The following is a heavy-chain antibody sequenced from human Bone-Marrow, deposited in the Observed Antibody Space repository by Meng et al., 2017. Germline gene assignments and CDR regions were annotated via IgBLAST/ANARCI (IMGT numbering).Heavy chain of an antibody. Sequence: GLRVGAGGGLVQPGGSLKLSCAASGFTFSGSAMHWVRQASGKGLEWVGRIRSKANSYATAYAASVKGRFTISRDDSKNTAYLQMNSLKTEDTAVYYCTLTVTTQFDYWGQGTLVTVSS. D-gene: IGHD4-17*01. CDR1: GFTFSGSA. CDR3: TLTVTTQFDY. J-gene: IGHJ4*02. CDR2: IRSKANSYAT. V-gene: IGHV3-73*02.